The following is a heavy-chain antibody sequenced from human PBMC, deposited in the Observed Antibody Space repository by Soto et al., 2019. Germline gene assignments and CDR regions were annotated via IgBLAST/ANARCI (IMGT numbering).Heavy chain of an antibody. J-gene: IGHJ6*02. CDR3: ARQPATTYGSAGPPDV. CDR2: IYYSGST. D-gene: IGHD3-10*01. V-gene: IGHV4-39*01. Sequence: SETLSLTCTVSGGSISRSSYYWGWIRQPPGKGLEWIGSIYYSGSTYYNPSLESRVTISVDTSKNQFSLKLSSVTAADTAVYYCARQPATTYGSAGPPDVWGQGTTVTVSS. CDR1: GGSISRSSYY.